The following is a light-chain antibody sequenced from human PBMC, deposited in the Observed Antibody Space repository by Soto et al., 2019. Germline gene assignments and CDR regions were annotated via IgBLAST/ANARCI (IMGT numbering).Light chain of an antibody. V-gene: IGKV3-15*01. CDR3: QQYNNWPRLT. Sequence: EIVMTQHPATLYVSPGERDTLSCRASRSVSINLAWYHQKPGQVPRLLIYGASTRATGDPARFSGSGSGTDFTLNISSLRWEDCAVYYCQQYNNWPRLTCGGGPKVELK. J-gene: IGKJ4*01. CDR1: RSVSIN. CDR2: GAS.